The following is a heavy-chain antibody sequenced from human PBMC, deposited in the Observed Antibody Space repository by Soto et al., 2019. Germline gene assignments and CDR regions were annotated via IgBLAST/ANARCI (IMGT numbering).Heavy chain of an antibody. CDR3: ASQATGWYPDY. J-gene: IGHJ4*02. CDR2: IYDSGST. V-gene: IGHV4-31*03. D-gene: IGHD6-19*01. Sequence: QVELQESGPGLVKPSQTLSLTCTVSGGSISSGGYYWSWVRQHPGKGLEWIGYIYDSGSTYYNPSLKSRVTLSIDTSKNQFSLKLTSGTAAATAVYYCASQATGWYPDYWGQGTLVTVSS. CDR1: GGSISSGGYY.